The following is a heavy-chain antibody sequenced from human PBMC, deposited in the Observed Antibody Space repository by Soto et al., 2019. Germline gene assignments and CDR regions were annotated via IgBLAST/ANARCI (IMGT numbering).Heavy chain of an antibody. CDR1: GGSISSGDYY. CDR2: IYYSGST. D-gene: IGHD4-17*01. J-gene: IGHJ5*02. CDR3: ARDYGDYSNWLDP. Sequence: PSETLSLTCTVSGGSISSGDYYWSWIRQPPGKGLEWIGYIYYSGSTYYNPSLKSRVTISVDTSKNQFSLKLSSVTAADTAVYYCARDYGDYSNWLDPWGQGTLVTVSS. V-gene: IGHV4-30-4*01.